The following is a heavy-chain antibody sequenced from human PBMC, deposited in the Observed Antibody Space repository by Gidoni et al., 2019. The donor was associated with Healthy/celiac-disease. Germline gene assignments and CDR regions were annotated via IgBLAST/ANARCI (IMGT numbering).Heavy chain of an antibody. Sequence: QFQLQESGPGLVKPSQTLSLTCTVSGGSIRSGDYYWSWLRQPPGKGLAWIGYIYYSGSTYYNPSLKSRVTIAVDTSKNQFSLKLSSVTAADTAVYYCAREVGYRASWFDPWGQGTLVTVSS. J-gene: IGHJ5*02. CDR3: AREVGYRASWFDP. CDR1: GGSIRSGDYY. D-gene: IGHD6-25*01. V-gene: IGHV4-30-4*01. CDR2: IYYSGST.